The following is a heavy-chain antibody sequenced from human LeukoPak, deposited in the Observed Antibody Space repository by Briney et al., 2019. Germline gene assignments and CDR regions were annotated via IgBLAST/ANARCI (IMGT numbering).Heavy chain of an antibody. Sequence: WASVKVSCKASGYTFTSYGISWVRQAPGQGLEWMGWISAYNGNTNYAQKLQGRVTMTTDTSTSTAYMELRSLRSDDTAVYYCARGLYRRTYDILTGYYYYYYMDVWGKGTTVTISS. J-gene: IGHJ6*03. CDR3: ARGLYRRTYDILTGYYYYYYMDV. CDR2: ISAYNGNT. V-gene: IGHV1-18*01. D-gene: IGHD3-9*01. CDR1: GYTFTSYG.